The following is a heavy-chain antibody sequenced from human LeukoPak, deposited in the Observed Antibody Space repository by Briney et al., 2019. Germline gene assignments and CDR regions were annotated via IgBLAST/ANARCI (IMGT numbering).Heavy chain of an antibody. D-gene: IGHD3-22*01. CDR1: GFTFSSHS. Sequence: PGGSLRLSCVASGFTFSSHSLDWVRQAPGRGLEWVSHITSRNGRTYYADAVKGRFTISRAEAENPLYLQVNSRRREEPSVYYCASGAGIVATSSGPFDFWGHGTLVTVSA. CDR2: ITSRNGRT. CDR3: ASGAGIVATSSGPFDF. V-gene: IGHV3-48*01. J-gene: IGHJ4*01.